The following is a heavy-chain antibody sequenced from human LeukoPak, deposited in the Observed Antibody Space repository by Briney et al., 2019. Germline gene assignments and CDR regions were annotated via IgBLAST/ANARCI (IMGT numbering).Heavy chain of an antibody. D-gene: IGHD3-10*01. Sequence: GGSLRLSCAASGFTISSYAMSWVRQAPGKGLEWVSAISGSGGSTYYADSVKGRFTISRDNSKNTLYLQMNSLRAEDTAVYYCAKAINYYGSGSDYWGQGTLVTVSS. V-gene: IGHV3-23*01. J-gene: IGHJ4*02. CDR1: GFTISSYA. CDR3: AKAINYYGSGSDY. CDR2: ISGSGGST.